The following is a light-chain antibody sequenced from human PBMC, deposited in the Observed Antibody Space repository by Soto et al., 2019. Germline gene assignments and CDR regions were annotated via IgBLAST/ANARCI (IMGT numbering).Light chain of an antibody. V-gene: IGKV3-20*01. CDR2: SAS. J-gene: IGKJ1*01. CDR1: QSVSSS. CDR3: QQYGYSFWT. Sequence: EIVMTHSPATLSVSPWEIVTLSCRASQSVSSSLAWYHQKPGQAPRLLIYSASSRATGIPDRFSGSGSGTDYTLTISRLEPEDSAVYYCQQYGYSFWTFGQGTKVDI.